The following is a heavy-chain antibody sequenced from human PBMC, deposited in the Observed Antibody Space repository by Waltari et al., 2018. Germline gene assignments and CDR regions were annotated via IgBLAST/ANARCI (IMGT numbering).Heavy chain of an antibody. CDR1: GFIFSTYW. D-gene: IGHD6-13*01. J-gene: IGHJ4*02. CDR2: IKSDGSST. CDR3: VRENIAAAGLES. V-gene: IGHV3-74*01. Sequence: EVQLVESGGGLVQPGGSLRLSCVASGFIFSTYWMDWVRQAPGKGLVWLSRIKSDGSSTTYADSVKGQCTISRDNAKNTLYLHMSSLGAEDTAVYYCVRENIAAAGLESWGQGTLVTVSS.